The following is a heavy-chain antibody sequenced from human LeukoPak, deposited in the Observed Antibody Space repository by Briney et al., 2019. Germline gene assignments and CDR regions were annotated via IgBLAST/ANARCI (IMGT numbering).Heavy chain of an antibody. CDR3: ARHGLSSSWSRAFDY. CDR1: GFTFSSYW. J-gene: IGHJ4*02. V-gene: IGHV3-74*01. Sequence: GGSLRLSCAASGFTFSSYWMHWVRHAPGKGLVWVSRINSDGSSTSYADAVKGRFTISRDNAKNTLYLQMNSLRAEDTAVYYCARHGLSSSWSRAFDYWGQGTLVTVSS. D-gene: IGHD6-13*01. CDR2: INSDGSST.